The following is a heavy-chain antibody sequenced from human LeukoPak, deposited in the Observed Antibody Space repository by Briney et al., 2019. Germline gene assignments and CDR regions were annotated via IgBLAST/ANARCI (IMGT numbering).Heavy chain of an antibody. CDR3: ARGKGIAAAPWANWFDP. Sequence: PSETLSLTCTVSGGSISSSSYYWGWIRQPPGKGLEWIGSIYYSGSTYYNPSLKSRVTISVDTSKNQFSLELSSVTAADTTVYYCARGKGIAAAPWANWFDPWGQGTLVTVSS. V-gene: IGHV4-39*07. D-gene: IGHD6-13*01. CDR1: GGSISSSSYY. J-gene: IGHJ5*02. CDR2: IYYSGST.